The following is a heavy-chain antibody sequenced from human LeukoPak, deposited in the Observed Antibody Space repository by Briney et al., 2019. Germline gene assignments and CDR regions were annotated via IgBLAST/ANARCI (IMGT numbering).Heavy chain of an antibody. D-gene: IGHD6-19*01. J-gene: IGHJ4*02. V-gene: IGHV1-8*03. CDR3: ARTAVAGTYFDY. Sequence: GASVKVSCKASGYTFTSYDINWVRQATGQGLEWMGWMNPNSGNTGYAQKFQGRVTITRDTSASTAYMELSSLRSEDTAVYYCARTAVAGTYFDYWGQGTLVTVSS. CDR2: MNPNSGNT. CDR1: GYTFTSYD.